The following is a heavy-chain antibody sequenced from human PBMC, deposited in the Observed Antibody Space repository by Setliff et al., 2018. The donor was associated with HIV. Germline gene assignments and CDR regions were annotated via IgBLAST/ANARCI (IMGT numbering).Heavy chain of an antibody. CDR1: GYSISSGYN. CDR2: IYHSGST. V-gene: IGHV4-38-2*02. CDR3: AREY. J-gene: IGHJ4*02. Sequence: SETLSLTCAVSGYSISSGYNWGWIRQPPGKGLEWTGSIYHSGSTYYNPSLKSRVTISVDKSKNQFSLKLSSVTAADTAVYYCAREYWGQGTLVTVSS.